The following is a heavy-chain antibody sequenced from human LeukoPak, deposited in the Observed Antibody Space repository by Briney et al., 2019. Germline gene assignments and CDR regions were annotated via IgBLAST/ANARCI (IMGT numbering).Heavy chain of an antibody. D-gene: IGHD1-14*01. CDR2: IYSTVST. Sequence: KSSETLSLTCTVSGASISRINYYWGWIRQPPGKGLEWLGTIYSTVSTYYSASLKSRVTISVDTSKNHFSLKLSSVTAADTAAYYCASGSGYFFNYWGQGTLVTVSS. CDR3: ASGSGYFFNY. CDR1: GASISRINYY. J-gene: IGHJ4*01. V-gene: IGHV4-39*02.